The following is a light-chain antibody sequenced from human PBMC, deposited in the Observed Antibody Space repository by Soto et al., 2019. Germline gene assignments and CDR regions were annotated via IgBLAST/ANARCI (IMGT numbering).Light chain of an antibody. CDR2: KAS. CDR3: QHYNSYSEA. Sequence: DIQMAPSPSSLGGAVGDRVTVTWRASQTISSWLAWYQQKPGQAPKLLIYKASTLKSGVPSRFSGSGSGTEFTLTISSLQPDDFATYYCQHYNSYSEAFGQGTKVDIK. V-gene: IGKV1-5*03. J-gene: IGKJ1*01. CDR1: QTISSW.